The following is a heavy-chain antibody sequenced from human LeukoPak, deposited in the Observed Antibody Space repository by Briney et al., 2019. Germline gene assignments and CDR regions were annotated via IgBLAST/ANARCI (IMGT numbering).Heavy chain of an antibody. J-gene: IGHJ3*02. V-gene: IGHV3-21*06. D-gene: IGHD5-24*01. CDR2: ISTSSGYI. CDR1: GFIFKTYS. CDR3: ARGATTLQREDAFDI. Sequence: GEPLRLSCAASGFIFKTYSMDWVRQAPGKGLEWVSSISTSSGYIYYADSVKGRFTISRDNAKNLLFLQMNSLRAEDTAVYYCARGATTLQREDAFDIWGQGTMVTVSS.